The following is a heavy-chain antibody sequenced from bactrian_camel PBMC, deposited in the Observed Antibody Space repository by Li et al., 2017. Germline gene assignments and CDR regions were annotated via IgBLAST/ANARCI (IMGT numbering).Heavy chain of an antibody. CDR3: VAERYGGCKLVADYTY. Sequence: HVQLVESGGGAVQAGGSLTLSCEASVYTFRPYCMGWFRRVPGKEREGVASMSSDGRTTYAESVKGRFTISHDKAKNTLFLQMNSLKPEDTAMYYCVAERYGGCKLVADYTYWGQGTQVTVS. D-gene: IGHD7*01. J-gene: IGHJ4*01. V-gene: IGHV3S57*01. CDR1: VYTFRPYC. CDR2: MSSDGRT.